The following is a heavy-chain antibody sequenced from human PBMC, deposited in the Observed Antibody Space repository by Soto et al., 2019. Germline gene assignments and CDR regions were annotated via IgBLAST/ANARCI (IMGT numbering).Heavy chain of an antibody. CDR3: ARQYTTVTTLDYYYMDV. V-gene: IGHV4-39*01. J-gene: IGHJ6*03. Sequence: SETLSLTCTVSGGSISSSSYYWGWIRQPPGKGLEWIGSIYYSGSTYYNPSLKSRVTISVDTSKNQFSLKLSSVTAADTAVYYCARQYTTVTTLDYYYMDVWGKGTTVTVSS. D-gene: IGHD4-17*01. CDR1: GGSISSSSYY. CDR2: IYYSGST.